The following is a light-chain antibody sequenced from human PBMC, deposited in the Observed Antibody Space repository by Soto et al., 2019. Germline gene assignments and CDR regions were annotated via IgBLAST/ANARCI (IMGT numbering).Light chain of an antibody. CDR1: QSISSW. J-gene: IGKJ1*01. Sequence: DIQMTQSPSTLSASVGDRVTITCRASQSISSWLAWYQQKPGKAPKLLIYDASSLESGVPSRFSGSGSGTEFTLTISSLQPDDFATYYCQQYNSYLWTFGQGTKVDIX. V-gene: IGKV1-5*01. CDR3: QQYNSYLWT. CDR2: DAS.